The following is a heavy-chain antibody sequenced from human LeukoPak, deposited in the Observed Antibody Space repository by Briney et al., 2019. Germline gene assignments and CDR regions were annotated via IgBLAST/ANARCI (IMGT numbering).Heavy chain of an antibody. Sequence: PSETLSLTCAVYGGSFSGYYWTWIHQPPGKGLEWIGEINHSGSPNYNPSLKGRVTISVDTSKSQFSLKLTSVTAADTAVYYCARGLLRYFDWLLESGMDVWGQGTTVTVSS. CDR1: GGSFSGYY. D-gene: IGHD3-9*01. CDR3: ARGLLRYFDWLLESGMDV. V-gene: IGHV4-34*01. J-gene: IGHJ6*02. CDR2: INHSGSP.